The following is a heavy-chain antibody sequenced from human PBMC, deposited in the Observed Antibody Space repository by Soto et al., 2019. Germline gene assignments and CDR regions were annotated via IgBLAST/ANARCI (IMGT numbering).Heavy chain of an antibody. V-gene: IGHV4-61*01. CDR3: ARDRSGYSSSWYGTNWFDP. J-gene: IGHJ5*02. D-gene: IGHD6-13*01. CDR2: IYYSGST. CDR1: GGSVSSGSYY. Sequence: SETLSLTCTVSGGSVSSGSYYWSWIRQPPGKGLEWIGYIYYSGSTNYNPSLKSRVTISVDTSKNQFSLKLSSVTAADTAVYYCARDRSGYSSSWYGTNWFDPWGQGTLVTVSS.